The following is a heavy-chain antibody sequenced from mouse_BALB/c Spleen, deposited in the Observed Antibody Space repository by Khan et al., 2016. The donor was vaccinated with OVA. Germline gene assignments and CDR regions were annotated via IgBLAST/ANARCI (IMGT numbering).Heavy chain of an antibody. D-gene: IGHD1-1*01. V-gene: IGHV1S132*01. Sequence: QVQLQQSGAELVRPGASVKLSCKTSGYIFTSYWIHWVKQRPGQGLAWIARIYPGTGSTYYNEKFKGKATLTADKSSSTAYMQLSSLKSEDSADYFCARTDYGSTYAMDYWGQGTSVTVSS. J-gene: IGHJ4*01. CDR2: IYPGTGST. CDR3: ARTDYGSTYAMDY. CDR1: GYIFTSYW.